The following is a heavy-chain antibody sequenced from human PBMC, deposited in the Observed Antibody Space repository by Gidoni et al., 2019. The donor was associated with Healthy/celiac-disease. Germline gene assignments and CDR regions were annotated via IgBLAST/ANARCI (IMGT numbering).Heavy chain of an antibody. CDR2: INPSGGST. D-gene: IGHD6-13*01. V-gene: IGHV1-46*03. CDR3: ARDGIAAAGADAFDI. J-gene: IGHJ3*02. Sequence: QVQLVQSGAEVKKPGASVKVSCKASGYTFTSYNMHWVRQAPGQGLEWMGIINPSGGSTSYAQKFQGRVTMTRDTSTSTVYMELSSLRSEDTAVYYCARDGIAAAGADAFDIWGQGTMVTVSS. CDR1: GYTFTSYN.